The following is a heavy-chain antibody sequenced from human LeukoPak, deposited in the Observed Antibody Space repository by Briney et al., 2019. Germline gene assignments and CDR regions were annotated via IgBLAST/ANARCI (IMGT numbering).Heavy chain of an antibody. V-gene: IGHV4-39*07. Sequence: SETLSLTCTVSGGSISSSSYYWGWIRQPPGKGLEWIGSIYYSGSTYYNPSLKSRVTISVDTSKNQFSLKLSSVTAADTAVYYCARAFDPGYSSSWYGNWLDPWGQGTLVTVSS. CDR2: IYYSGST. D-gene: IGHD6-13*01. J-gene: IGHJ5*02. CDR1: GGSISSSSYY. CDR3: ARAFDPGYSSSWYGNWLDP.